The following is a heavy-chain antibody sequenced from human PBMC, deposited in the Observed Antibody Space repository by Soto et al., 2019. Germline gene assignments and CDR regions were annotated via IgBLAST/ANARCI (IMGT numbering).Heavy chain of an antibody. CDR1: GGSISSFTYY. Sequence: SETLSLICSVSGGSISSFTYYWGWIRQPPGKGLEWIGTVYYNENTYYNPSLKSRVTITVDTAKNQFSLNLRSVTAADTAMYFCARRERYYGSPGWFDPWGQGTLVTVSS. CDR3: ARRERYYGSPGWFDP. J-gene: IGHJ5*02. CDR2: VYYNENT. D-gene: IGHD3-10*01. V-gene: IGHV4-39*01.